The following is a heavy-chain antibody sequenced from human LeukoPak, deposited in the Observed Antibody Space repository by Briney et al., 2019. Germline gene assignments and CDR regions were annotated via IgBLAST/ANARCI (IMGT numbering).Heavy chain of an antibody. CDR2: INPNSGGT. J-gene: IGHJ4*02. V-gene: IGHV1-2*06. Sequence: ASVKVSCKAAGYTFTGYYMHWVRQAPGQGLGWMGLINPNSGGTNYAQKFQVRVTMTRDTSIRTAYMELSRLRSDDTAVYYCARDRTSSLSSLDWGQGTLVTVSS. CDR1: GYTFTGYY. D-gene: IGHD1-26*01. CDR3: ARDRTSSLSSLD.